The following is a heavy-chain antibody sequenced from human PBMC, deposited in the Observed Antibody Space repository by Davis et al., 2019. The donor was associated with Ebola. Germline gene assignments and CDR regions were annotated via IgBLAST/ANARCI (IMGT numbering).Heavy chain of an antibody. CDR3: ALGPDSSGWPRFDH. CDR1: GFSFSSSG. Sequence: GESLKISCAASGFSFSSSGMHWVRQAPGKGLEWVALISYDGSNEYYADSVKGRFTISRDNSKNTLYLQMNSLRAEDTAVYHCALGPDSSGWPRFDHWGQGTLVTVSS. D-gene: IGHD6-19*01. J-gene: IGHJ4*02. CDR2: ISYDGSNE. V-gene: IGHV3-30*03.